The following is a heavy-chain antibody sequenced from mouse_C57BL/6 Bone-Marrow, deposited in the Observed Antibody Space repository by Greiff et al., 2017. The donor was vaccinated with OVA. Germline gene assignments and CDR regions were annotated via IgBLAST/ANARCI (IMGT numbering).Heavy chain of an antibody. J-gene: IGHJ3*01. CDR3: ARRAYYSWFAY. Sequence: QVQLQQSGAELARPGASVKLSCKASGYTFTSYGISWVKQRTGQGLEWIGEIYPRSGNTYYNEKFKGKATLTADKSSSTAYMELRSLTSEDSAVYFCARRAYYSWFAYWGQGTLVTVSA. CDR1: GYTFTSYG. D-gene: IGHD1-1*01. CDR2: IYPRSGNT. V-gene: IGHV1-81*01.